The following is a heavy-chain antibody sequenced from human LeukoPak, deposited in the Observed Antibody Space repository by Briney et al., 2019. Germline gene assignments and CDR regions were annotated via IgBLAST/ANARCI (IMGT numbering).Heavy chain of an antibody. D-gene: IGHD6-19*01. CDR1: GFTVSSNY. CDR2: IYSGGST. Sequence: GGSLRLSCAASGFTVSSNYMSWVRQAPGKGLEWVSVIYSGGSTYYADSVKGRFTISRDNSESTLYLQMNSLRAEDTAVYYCAREVAATRGYYYMDVWGKGTTVTVSS. J-gene: IGHJ6*03. CDR3: AREVAATRGYYYMDV. V-gene: IGHV3-66*02.